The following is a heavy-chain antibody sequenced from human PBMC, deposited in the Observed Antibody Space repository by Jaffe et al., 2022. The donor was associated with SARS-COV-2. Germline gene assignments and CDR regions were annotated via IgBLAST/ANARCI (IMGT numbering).Heavy chain of an antibody. CDR1: GFTFSSYS. V-gene: IGHV3-21*01. Sequence: EVQLVESGGGLVKPGGSLRLSCAASGFTFSSYSMNWVRQAPGKGLEWVSSISSSSSYIYYADSVKGRFTISRDNAKNSLYLQMNSLRAEDTAVYYCARDEVQQLVDYYYYGMDVWGQGTTVTVSS. D-gene: IGHD6-13*01. CDR2: ISSSSSYI. CDR3: ARDEVQQLVDYYYYGMDV. J-gene: IGHJ6*02.